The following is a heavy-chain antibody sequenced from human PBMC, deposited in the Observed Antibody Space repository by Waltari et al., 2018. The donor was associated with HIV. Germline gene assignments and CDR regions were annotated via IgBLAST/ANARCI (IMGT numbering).Heavy chain of an antibody. D-gene: IGHD1-7*01. CDR2: IHERWGT. Sequence: QVQQQGSGPGLVKPSETLSLTCSVSGDSINSCYWNWIRQPPGKGLEWVGHIHERWGTQYNPSLKSRITISIDTSKNQFSLKLNSVTAADTAVYYCACRKAMGSPDSSNMNYWLDPWGPGTLVTVSS. V-gene: IGHV4-59*03. CDR3: ACRKAMGSPDSSNMNYWLDP. J-gene: IGHJ5*02. CDR1: GDSINSCY.